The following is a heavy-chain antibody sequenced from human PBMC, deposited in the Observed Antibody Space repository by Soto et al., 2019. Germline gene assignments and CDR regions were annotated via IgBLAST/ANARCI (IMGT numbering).Heavy chain of an antibody. Sequence: QVQLVQSGAEVKKPGSSVKVSCKASGGTFSSYTISWLRQAPGQGLEWMGRIIPILGIANYAQKFQGRVTITADKSTSTAYMELSSLRSEDTAVYYCARELGCRGSGCYYYYGIDVWGQGTTVTVSS. CDR2: IIPILGIA. D-gene: IGHD3-16*01. CDR3: ARELGCRGSGCYYYYGIDV. V-gene: IGHV1-69*08. CDR1: GGTFSSYT. J-gene: IGHJ6*02.